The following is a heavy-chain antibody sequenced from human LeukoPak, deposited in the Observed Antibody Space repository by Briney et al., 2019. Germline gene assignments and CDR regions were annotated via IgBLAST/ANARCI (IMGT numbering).Heavy chain of an antibody. Sequence: SETLSLTCAVYGGSFSGYYWSWIRQPPGKGLEWIGEINHSGSTNYNPSLKSRVTISVDTSKNQFSLQLNSVTPEDTAVYYCARGITMVRGVLNYSPATRPQSPNWYFDLWGRGTLVTVSS. J-gene: IGHJ2*01. CDR2: INHSGST. CDR1: GGSFSGYY. D-gene: IGHD3-10*01. V-gene: IGHV4-34*01. CDR3: ARGITMVRGVLNYSPATRPQSPNWYFDL.